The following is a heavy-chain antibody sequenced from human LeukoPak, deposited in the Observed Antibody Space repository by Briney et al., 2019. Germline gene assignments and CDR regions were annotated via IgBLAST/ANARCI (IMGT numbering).Heavy chain of an antibody. V-gene: IGHV6-1*01. CDR3: ARASGYSYGEQYYFDY. D-gene: IGHD5-18*01. CDR1: GDSVSSNSAA. CDR2: TYYRSKWYN. J-gene: IGHJ4*02. Sequence: SQTLSLTCAISGDSVSSNSAAWNWIRQSPSRGLEWLGRTYYRSKWYNDYAVSVKSRITINPDTSKNQFSLQLNSVTPEDTAVYYCARASGYSYGEQYYFDYWGQGTLVTVSS.